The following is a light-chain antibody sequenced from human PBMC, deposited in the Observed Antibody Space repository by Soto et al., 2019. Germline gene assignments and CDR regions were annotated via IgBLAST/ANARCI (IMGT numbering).Light chain of an antibody. J-gene: IGKJ5*01. CDR1: QSVSSSY. V-gene: IGKV3-20*01. CDR2: GAS. Sequence: EIVLTQSPGTLSLSPGERATLSCRASQSVSSSYLAWYQQKPGQAPRLLIYGASGRATGTPDRFSGSGSGTDCTLTISRMEPADFAVYYCQQYGSTPPVTFGQGTRLEIK. CDR3: QQYGSTPPVT.